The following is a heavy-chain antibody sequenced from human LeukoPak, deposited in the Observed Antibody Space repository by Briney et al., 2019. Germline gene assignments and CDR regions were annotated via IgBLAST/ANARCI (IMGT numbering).Heavy chain of an antibody. D-gene: IGHD6-13*01. CDR3: ARGEGIAAAGTYFQS. CDR2: INPNSGGT. V-gene: IGHV1-2*02. CDR1: GYTFTGYY. J-gene: IGHJ1*01. Sequence: ASVKVSCKASGYTFTGYYMHWVRQAPGQGLEWMGWINPNSGGTNYAQKFQGRVTMTRDTSISTAYMELSRLRSDDTAVYYCARGEGIAAAGTYFQSWGQGTLVTVSS.